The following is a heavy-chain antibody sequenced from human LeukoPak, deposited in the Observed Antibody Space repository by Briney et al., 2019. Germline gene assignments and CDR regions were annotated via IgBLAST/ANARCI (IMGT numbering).Heavy chain of an antibody. CDR1: GFTFSDHY. V-gene: IGHV3-72*01. Sequence: GGSLRLSCAASGFTFSDHYMDWVRQAPGKGLEWVGRTRNKANSYTTEYAASVKGRFTISRDDSKNSLYLQVNSLKTEDTAVYYCAREGYYDSSGYYYVGYFQHWGQGTLVTVSS. D-gene: IGHD3-22*01. CDR2: TRNKANSYTT. CDR3: AREGYYDSSGYYYVGYFQH. J-gene: IGHJ1*01.